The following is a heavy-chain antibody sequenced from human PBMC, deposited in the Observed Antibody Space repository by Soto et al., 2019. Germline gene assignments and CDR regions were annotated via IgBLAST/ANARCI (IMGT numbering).Heavy chain of an antibody. CDR1: GFTFSSYA. CDR2: ISGSGGST. Sequence: GGSLRLSCAASGFTFSSYAMSWVRQAPGKGLEWVSAISGSGGSTNYADSVKGRVTISRDNSKNMLYLQMNSPRAEDTAVYYCAKDPHIVVVTAILDFDYWGQGTLVTVSS. J-gene: IGHJ4*02. D-gene: IGHD2-21*02. V-gene: IGHV3-23*01. CDR3: AKDPHIVVVTAILDFDY.